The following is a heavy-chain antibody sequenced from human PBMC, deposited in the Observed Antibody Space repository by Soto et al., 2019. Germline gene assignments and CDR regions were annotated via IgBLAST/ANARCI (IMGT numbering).Heavy chain of an antibody. V-gene: IGHV4-34*01. J-gene: IGHJ6*02. CDR3: ARVEQLVGYYYYGMDV. CDR1: GGSFSGYY. Sequence: SETLSLTCAVYGGSFSGYYWSWIRQPPGKGLEWIGEINHSGSTNYNPSLKSRVTISVDTSKNQFSLKLSSVTAADTAVYYCARVEQLVGYYYYGMDVWGQGTTVTVSS. CDR2: INHSGST. D-gene: IGHD6-6*01.